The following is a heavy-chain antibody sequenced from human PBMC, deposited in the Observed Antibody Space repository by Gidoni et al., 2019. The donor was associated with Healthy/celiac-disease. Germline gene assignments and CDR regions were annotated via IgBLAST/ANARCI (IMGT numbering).Heavy chain of an antibody. CDR3: ASGTYGSGSYRLLSFDY. CDR2: IHPNSGGT. Sequence: QVQLVQSGAEVKKPGASVKVSCKASGYTFTGYYMHRVRQAPEQGLEWMGWIHPNSGGTNYAQRFQGRVTMTRDTSISTAYMELSRLRSDDTAVYYCASGTYGSGSYRLLSFDYWGQGTLVTVSS. V-gene: IGHV1-2*02. J-gene: IGHJ4*02. D-gene: IGHD3-10*01. CDR1: GYTFTGYY.